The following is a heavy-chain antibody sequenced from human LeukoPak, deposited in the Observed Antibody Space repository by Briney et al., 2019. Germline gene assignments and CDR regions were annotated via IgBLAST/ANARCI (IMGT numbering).Heavy chain of an antibody. Sequence: SETLSLTCTVSGGSLSSSSYYWGWVRQPPGRGLEWLGSIYYSGSTYYNPSLKSRVTISVDTSKNQFSLKLSSVTAADTAVYYCAANHDGGVVYFDYWGQGTLVTVSS. CDR2: IYYSGST. V-gene: IGHV4-39*07. CDR1: GGSLSSSSYY. D-gene: IGHD3-16*01. J-gene: IGHJ4*02. CDR3: AANHDGGVVYFDY.